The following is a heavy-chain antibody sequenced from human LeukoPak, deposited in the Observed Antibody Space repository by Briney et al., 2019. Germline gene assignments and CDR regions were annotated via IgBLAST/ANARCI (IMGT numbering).Heavy chain of an antibody. CDR1: GGSISGYY. CDR2: IYTSGST. Sequence: SETLSLTCTVSGGSISGYYWSWIRQPAGKRLEWIGRIYTSGSTNYNPSLKSRVTMSVDTSKNQLSLKLSSVTAADTAVYHCARRGNANFFDYWGQGTLAIASS. CDR3: ARRGNANFFDY. J-gene: IGHJ4*02. V-gene: IGHV4-4*07.